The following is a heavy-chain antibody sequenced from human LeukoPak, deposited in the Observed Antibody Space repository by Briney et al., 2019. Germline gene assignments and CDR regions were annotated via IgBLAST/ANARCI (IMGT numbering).Heavy chain of an antibody. CDR3: ARRYCTGGSCYPDY. Sequence: GASVKVSCKASGYXFTGYYMHWVRQAPGQGLEWMGWVNPYSGGTVYAQRFQGRVTMTRDTSISTAYMELSRLRSDDTAFYYCARRYCTGGSCYPDYWGQGTLVTVSS. V-gene: IGHV1-2*02. J-gene: IGHJ4*02. CDR1: GYXFTGYY. D-gene: IGHD2-15*01. CDR2: VNPYSGGT.